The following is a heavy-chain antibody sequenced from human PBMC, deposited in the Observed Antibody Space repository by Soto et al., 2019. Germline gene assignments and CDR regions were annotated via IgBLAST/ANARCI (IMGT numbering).Heavy chain of an antibody. J-gene: IGHJ3*01. V-gene: IGHV3-23*01. CDR1: GFIFKDYA. Sequence: PGGSLRLSCAASGFIFKDYAMSWVRQAPGKGLEWVATIGGTGTRTYHADSVKGRFTVSRDNYRSTLYLDIKSLGGNDAAVYYCARDYLVRTAPRTDNFDVWGQGTMVTVSS. CDR3: ARDYLVRTAPRTDNFDV. D-gene: IGHD3-10*01. CDR2: IGGTGTRT.